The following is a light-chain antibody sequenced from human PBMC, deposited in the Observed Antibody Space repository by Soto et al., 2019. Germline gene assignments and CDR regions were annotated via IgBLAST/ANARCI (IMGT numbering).Light chain of an antibody. CDR2: DLS. CDR1: ERFGRG. V-gene: IGKV3-11*01. CDR3: QQRDSWPLT. Sequence: ENVLTQSPATLSLSPGEGATLSCRASERFGRGLAWSQQKPGQPPRLLIYDLSGRATGVPARFSGSGSGTDFTLTISSLEPEDFAVYYCQQRDSWPLTFGGGTKVEIK. J-gene: IGKJ4*01.